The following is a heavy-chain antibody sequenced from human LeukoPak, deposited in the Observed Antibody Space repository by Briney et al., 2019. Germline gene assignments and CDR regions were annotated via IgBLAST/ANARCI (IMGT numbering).Heavy chain of an antibody. CDR3: AKDRGTTVTSRYYFDY. CDR1: GFTFSSYA. J-gene: IGHJ4*02. V-gene: IGHV3-23*01. CDR2: ISGGGGST. D-gene: IGHD4-11*01. Sequence: SGGSLRLSCAASGFTFSSYAMSWVRQAPGKGLEWVSAISGGGGSTYYADSVKGRFTISRDNSKNTLYLQMNSLRAEDTAVYYCAKDRGTTVTSRYYFDYWGQGTLVTVSS.